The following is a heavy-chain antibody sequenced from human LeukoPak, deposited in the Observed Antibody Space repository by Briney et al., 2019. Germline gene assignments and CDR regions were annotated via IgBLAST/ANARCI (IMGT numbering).Heavy chain of an antibody. CDR3: ARVGRESYELDY. V-gene: IGHV4-59*01. CDR1: GGSISSYY. J-gene: IGHJ4*02. D-gene: IGHD1-26*01. CDR2: IYYSGST. Sequence: SSETLSLTCTVSGGSISSYYWSWIRQPPGKGLEWIGYIYYSGSTNYNPSLKSRVTISVDTSKNQFSLKLSSVTAADTAVYYCARVGRESYELDYWGQGTLVTVSS.